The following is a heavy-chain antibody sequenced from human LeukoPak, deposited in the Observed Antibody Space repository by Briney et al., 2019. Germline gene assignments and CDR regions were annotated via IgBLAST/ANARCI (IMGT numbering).Heavy chain of an antibody. Sequence: WATLSLTCTLSGPSISSYCWGSARHHPGGGLEWIGYINYSGTTNYNPSLKSRVTISVDTSKNQFSLKLSSVTAADTAVYYCAREGREDYVYFDYWGQGTLVTVSS. D-gene: IGHD4-17*01. CDR3: AREGREDYVYFDY. CDR1: GPSISSYC. CDR2: INYSGTT. V-gene: IGHV4-59*01. J-gene: IGHJ4*02.